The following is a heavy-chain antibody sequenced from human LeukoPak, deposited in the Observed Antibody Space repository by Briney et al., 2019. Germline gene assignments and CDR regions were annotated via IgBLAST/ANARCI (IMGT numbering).Heavy chain of an antibody. CDR3: ARDWRDNSGKFPNDAFDI. J-gene: IGHJ3*02. Sequence: GGSLRLSCAASGFTFRSYSMNWVRQAPGKGLEWVSYISSSGSTIYYADSVKGRFTISRDNAKNSLYLQMNSLRAEDTAVYYCARDWRDNSGKFPNDAFDIWGQGTMVTVSS. CDR1: GFTFRSYS. CDR2: ISSSGSTI. V-gene: IGHV3-48*04. D-gene: IGHD3-22*01.